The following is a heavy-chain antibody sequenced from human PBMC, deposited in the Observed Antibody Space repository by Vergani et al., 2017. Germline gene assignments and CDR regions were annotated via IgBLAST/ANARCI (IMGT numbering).Heavy chain of an antibody. J-gene: IGHJ4*02. CDR1: GGSISSYY. CDR2: IYTSGST. CDR3: ANDRVQWLFRYYFDY. V-gene: IGHV4-4*07. Sequence: QVQLQESGPGLVKPSETLSLTCTVSGGSISSYYWSWIRQPAGKGLEWIGRIYTSGSTNYNPSLKSRVTMSVDTSKNQFSLKLSSVTAADTAVYYCANDRVQWLFRYYFDYWGQGTLVTVSS. D-gene: IGHD6-19*01.